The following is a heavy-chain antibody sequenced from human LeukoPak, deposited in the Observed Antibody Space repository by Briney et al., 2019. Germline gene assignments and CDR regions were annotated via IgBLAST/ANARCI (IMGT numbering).Heavy chain of an antibody. CDR3: ARGLNDSWTGENY. J-gene: IGHJ4*02. Sequence: GSLRLSCAASGFNFDDYVMSWVRQAPGKGLEWIGEINHSGSTNYNPSLRSRVTISLDTSKSQFSLKVRYVTAADTAVYYCARGLNDSWTGENYWGQGTLVTVSS. V-gene: IGHV4-34*01. CDR1: GFNFDDYV. D-gene: IGHD3-3*01. CDR2: INHSGST.